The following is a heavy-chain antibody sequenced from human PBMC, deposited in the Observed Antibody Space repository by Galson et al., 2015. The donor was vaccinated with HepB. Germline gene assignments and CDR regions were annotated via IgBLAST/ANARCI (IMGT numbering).Heavy chain of an antibody. Sequence: SLRLSCAASGFTFSSYGMHWVRQAPGKGLEWVAVISYDGSNKYYADSVKGRFTISRDNSKNTLYLQMNSLRAEDTAVYYCAKDKWGDYVAYYFDYWGQGALVTVSS. V-gene: IGHV3-30*18. D-gene: IGHD4-17*01. CDR1: GFTFSSYG. CDR2: ISYDGSNK. J-gene: IGHJ4*02. CDR3: AKDKWGDYVAYYFDY.